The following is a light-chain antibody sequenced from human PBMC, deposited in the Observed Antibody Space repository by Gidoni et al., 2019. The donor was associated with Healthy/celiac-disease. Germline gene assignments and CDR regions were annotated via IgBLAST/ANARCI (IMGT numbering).Light chain of an antibody. J-gene: IGKJ1*01. CDR1: QAVSNSY. Sequence: ESVLPQSQGPLSLSPGERANRSCMASQAVSNSYLAWYVQKPGQAPRLLIYGASNRATGTPDRFSGSGSGTDFTLTISRLEPEDFATYYCQQDGSSSGAFGQGTKVEIK. CDR3: QQDGSSSGA. V-gene: IGKV3-20*01. CDR2: GAS.